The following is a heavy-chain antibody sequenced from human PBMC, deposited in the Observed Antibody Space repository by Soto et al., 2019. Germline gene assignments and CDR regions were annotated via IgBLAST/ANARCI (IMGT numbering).Heavy chain of an antibody. CDR1: GYTFTSYA. V-gene: IGHV1-3*01. CDR3: ASQDLIDYDFWLC. D-gene: IGHD3-3*01. J-gene: IGHJ4*02. CDR2: INAGNGNT. Sequence: ASVKVSFKASGYTFTSYAMHWVRQAPGQRLEWMGWINAGNGNTKYSQKFQGRVTITRDTSASTAYMELSSLRSEDTAVYYCASQDLIDYDFWLCWGQGTLVTVSS.